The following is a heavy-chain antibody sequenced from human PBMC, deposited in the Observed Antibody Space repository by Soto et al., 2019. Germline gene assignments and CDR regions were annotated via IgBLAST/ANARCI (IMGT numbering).Heavy chain of an antibody. V-gene: IGHV4-30-2*01. D-gene: IGHD3-16*02. J-gene: IGHJ4*02. CDR1: GGSISSGGYS. CDR2: IYHSGST. Sequence: QLPLQESGSGLVKPSQTLSLTCAVSGGSISSGGYSWSWIRQPPGKGLEWIGYIYHSGSTYYNPSLKSRVTISVDRSKNQFSLKLSSVTAADTAVYYCARGTGGYQGLDYWGQGTLVTVSS. CDR3: ARGTGGYQGLDY.